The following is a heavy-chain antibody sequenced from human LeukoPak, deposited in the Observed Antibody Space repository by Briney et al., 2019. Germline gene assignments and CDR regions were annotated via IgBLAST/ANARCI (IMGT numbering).Heavy chain of an antibody. CDR3: LKHAGGIILT. CDR1: GDSISGSDYY. V-gene: IGHV4-39*01. Sequence: PSETLSLTCTVSGDSISGSDYYWGWIRQPPGKGLEWIANIWYSGSAYSNPSLQSRVTITVDTSKNQFSLNVRYVTAADSAVYYCLKHAGGIILTWGQGTRVTVSS. CDR2: IWYSGSA. J-gene: IGHJ5*02. D-gene: IGHD3-9*01.